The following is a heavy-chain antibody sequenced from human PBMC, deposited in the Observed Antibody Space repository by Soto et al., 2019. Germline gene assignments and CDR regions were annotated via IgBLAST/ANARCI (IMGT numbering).Heavy chain of an antibody. CDR3: ARGDLYVTTAFDS. Sequence: QVRLQESGPGLVKPSQTLSLTCTVSGASISNGGYFWTWLRHHPGKGLDWIGYIYFTGNAHYNPSLQSRVTISVDTSKNQFSLSLNSVTSADTAVYFCARGDLYVTTAFDSWGQGTMVTVSS. V-gene: IGHV4-31*03. CDR1: GASISNGGYF. J-gene: IGHJ3*01. CDR2: IYFTGNA. D-gene: IGHD3-10*02.